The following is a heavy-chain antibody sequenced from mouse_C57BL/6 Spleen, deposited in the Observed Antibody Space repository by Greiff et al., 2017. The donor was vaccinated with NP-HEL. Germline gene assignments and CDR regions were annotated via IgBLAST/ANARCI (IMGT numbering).Heavy chain of an antibody. J-gene: IGHJ3*01. Sequence: VQLKESGPELVKPGASVKISCKASGYSFTDYNMHWVKQSPGKSLEWIGVINPNYGTTSYNQKFKGKATLAVDQSSSTAYMQLNSLTSEDSAVYYCARINDGYTWFAYWGQGTLVTVSA. V-gene: IGHV1-39*01. CDR2: INPNYGTT. CDR1: GYSFTDYN. CDR3: ARINDGYTWFAY. D-gene: IGHD2-3*01.